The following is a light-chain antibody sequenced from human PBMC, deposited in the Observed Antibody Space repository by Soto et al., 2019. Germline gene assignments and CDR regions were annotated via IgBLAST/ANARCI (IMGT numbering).Light chain of an antibody. V-gene: IGKV3-15*01. CDR3: QKYNNWPRT. CDR2: GAS. CDR1: QSVSRN. Sequence: EIVMTQSPSTLSVSPGERATLSCRASQSVSRNLAWYQQKPGQAPRLLIYGASTRATGIPARFSGSGSGTEFPLTISSLQSEDFAVYYCQKYNNWPRTFGQGTKVEIK. J-gene: IGKJ1*01.